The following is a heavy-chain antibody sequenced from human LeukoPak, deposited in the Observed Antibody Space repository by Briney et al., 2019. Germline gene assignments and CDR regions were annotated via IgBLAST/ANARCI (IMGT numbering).Heavy chain of an antibody. J-gene: IGHJ6*02. V-gene: IGHV3-23*01. CDR2: ISGSGGST. CDR1: GFTFSSYA. Sequence: PGGSLRLSCAASGFTFSSYAMSWVRQAPGKGLEWVSAISGSGGSTYYADSVKGRFTISRDNSKNTLYLQMNSLRTEDTAVYYCAKDRGSSVHYYYGMDVWGQGTTVTVSS. D-gene: IGHD2-15*01. CDR3: AKDRGSSVHYYYGMDV.